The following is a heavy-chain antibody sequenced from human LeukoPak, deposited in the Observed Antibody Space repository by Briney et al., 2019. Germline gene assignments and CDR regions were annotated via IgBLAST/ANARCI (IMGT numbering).Heavy chain of an antibody. CDR1: GGTFSSYA. CDR3: ATMIRGVIKYYYYYMDV. Sequence: SVKVSCKASGGTFSSYAISWVRQAPGQGLEWMGGIIPIFGTANYAQKFQGRVTITTDESTSTAYMELSSLRSEDTAVYYCATMIRGVIKYYYYYMDVWGEGTTVTVSS. V-gene: IGHV1-69*05. D-gene: IGHD3-10*01. CDR2: IIPIFGTA. J-gene: IGHJ6*03.